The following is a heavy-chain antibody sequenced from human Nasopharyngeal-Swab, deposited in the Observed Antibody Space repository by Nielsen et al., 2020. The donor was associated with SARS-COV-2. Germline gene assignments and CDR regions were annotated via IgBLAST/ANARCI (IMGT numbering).Heavy chain of an antibody. CDR1: GYTFTGYY. D-gene: IGHD2-15*01. J-gene: IGHJ5*02. CDR3: ARENPNCSGGSCFNWFDP. CDR2: INPNSGGT. Sequence: ASVKVSCKASGYTFTGYYMHWVRQAPGQGLEWMGWINPNSGGTNYAQKFQGWVTMTRETSISTAYMELSRLRSDDTAVYYCARENPNCSGGSCFNWFDPWGQGTLVTVSS. V-gene: IGHV1-2*04.